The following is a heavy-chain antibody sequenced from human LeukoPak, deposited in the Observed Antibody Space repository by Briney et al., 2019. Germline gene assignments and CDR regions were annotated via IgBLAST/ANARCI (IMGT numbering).Heavy chain of an antibody. V-gene: IGHV3-23*01. CDR3: AKDGLDAFDI. Sequence: GGSLRLSCAASGFTFRTYSMNWVRQAPGKGLEWVSAISGSGGSTYYADSVKGRFTISRDNSKNTLYLQMNSLRAEDTAVYYCAKDGLDAFDIWGQGTMVTVSS. D-gene: IGHD3/OR15-3a*01. CDR1: GFTFRTYS. CDR2: ISGSGGST. J-gene: IGHJ3*02.